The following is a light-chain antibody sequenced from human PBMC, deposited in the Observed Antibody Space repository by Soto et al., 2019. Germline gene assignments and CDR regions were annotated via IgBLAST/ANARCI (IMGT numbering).Light chain of an antibody. J-gene: IGKJ2*01. CDR2: FAS. CDR3: QQYNNWPHT. CDR1: QSVGNR. V-gene: IGKV3-15*01. Sequence: EKVMTQSPSTLSVSPGARATLSCRASQSVGNRLAWFQQKPGQAPRLVIYFASTRATGIAARFSGTGSGTDFTLTISSLQSEDFAVYFCQQYNNWPHTLCQGTKVDIK.